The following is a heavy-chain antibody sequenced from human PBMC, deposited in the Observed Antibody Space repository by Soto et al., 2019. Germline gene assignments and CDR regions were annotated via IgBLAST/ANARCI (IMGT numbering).Heavy chain of an antibody. Sequence: QVQLVQSGAEVKKPGSSVKVSCKASGGTFSSYAISWVRQAPGQGLEWMGGIIPIVGTANYAQKFQGRVTITADESTSTADMALSSLRSEDTAVYYCALASRIFGRSGWFDPWGQGTLVTVSS. D-gene: IGHD3-3*02. J-gene: IGHJ5*02. V-gene: IGHV1-69*01. CDR2: IIPIVGTA. CDR1: GGTFSSYA. CDR3: ALASRIFGRSGWFDP.